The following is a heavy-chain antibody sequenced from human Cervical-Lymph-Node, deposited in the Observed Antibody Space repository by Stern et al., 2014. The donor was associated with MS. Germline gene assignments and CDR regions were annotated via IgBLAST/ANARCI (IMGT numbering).Heavy chain of an antibody. V-gene: IGHV1-2*04. CDR3: ARGEFGSMDV. J-gene: IGHJ6*02. Sequence: DQLVESGAEVRKPGASVKVSCKASGYTFTDYQMHWVRQAPGQGLEWMGWINPNSGGTNYAQKFQGWVTMTRDTSISTAYMELSRLRSDDTAVYYCARGEFGSMDVWGQGTTVTVSS. CDR2: INPNSGGT. D-gene: IGHD3-10*01. CDR1: GYTFTDYQ.